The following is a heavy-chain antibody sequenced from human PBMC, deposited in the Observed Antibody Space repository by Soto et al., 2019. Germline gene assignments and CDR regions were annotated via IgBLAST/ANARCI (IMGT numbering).Heavy chain of an antibody. J-gene: IGHJ4*02. CDR2: INHSGST. D-gene: IGHD3-16*02. CDR3: ASSRVFDYVWGRYRPFDY. Sequence: PSETLSLACAVYGGSFSGYYWSWIRQPPGKGLEWIGEINHSGSTNYNPSLKSRVTISVDTSKNQFSLKLSSVTAADTAVYYCASSRVFDYVWGRYRPFDYWGQGNLVTVSS. CDR1: GGSFSGYY. V-gene: IGHV4-34*01.